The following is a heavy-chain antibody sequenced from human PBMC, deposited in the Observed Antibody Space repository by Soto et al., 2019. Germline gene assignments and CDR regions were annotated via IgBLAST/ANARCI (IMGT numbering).Heavy chain of an antibody. J-gene: IGHJ6*02. CDR2: ISAYNGNT. CDR1: GYTFTSFG. D-gene: IGHD2-8*01. Sequence: QVQLVQSGGEVKKPGASVKVSCKATGYTFTSFGISWVRQAPGQGLEWMGWISAYNGNTNYAQKLQGRVTMTTDTSTSTGYMELRSLTSADTAVYYCARDRSMYYGMDVWGPGTTVTVSS. CDR3: ARDRSMYYGMDV. V-gene: IGHV1-18*01.